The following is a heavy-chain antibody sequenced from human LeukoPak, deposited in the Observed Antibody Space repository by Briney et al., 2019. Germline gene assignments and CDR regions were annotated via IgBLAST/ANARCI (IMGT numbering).Heavy chain of an antibody. Sequence: TGGSLRLSCAASGFTFSSYAMSWVRQAPGKGLEWVSAISGSGGSTYYADSVKGRFTISRDNSKNTLYLQMNSLRAEDTAVYYCAKSVMKVAGTWKDALGYFDYWGQGTLVTVSS. V-gene: IGHV3-23*01. J-gene: IGHJ4*02. D-gene: IGHD6-19*01. CDR2: ISGSGGST. CDR1: GFTFSSYA. CDR3: AKSVMKVAGTWKDALGYFDY.